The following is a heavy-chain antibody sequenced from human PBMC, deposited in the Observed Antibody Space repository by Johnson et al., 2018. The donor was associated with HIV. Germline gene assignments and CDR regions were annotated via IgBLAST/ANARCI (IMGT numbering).Heavy chain of an antibody. V-gene: IGHV3-7*01. CDR3: AKDQRPPSDYGDYWVLDAFDI. CDR2: IKQDGSEK. Sequence: VQLVESGGGVVQPGRSLRLSCAASGFSFSSYAMHWVRQAPGKGLEWVANIKQDGSEKYYVDSVKGRFTISRDNAKNSLYLQMNSLRAEDTAVYYCAKDQRPPSDYGDYWVLDAFDIWGQGTMVTVSS. CDR1: GFSFSSYA. J-gene: IGHJ3*02. D-gene: IGHD4-17*01.